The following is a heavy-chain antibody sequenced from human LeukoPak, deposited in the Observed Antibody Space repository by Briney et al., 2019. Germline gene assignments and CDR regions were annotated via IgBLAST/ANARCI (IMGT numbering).Heavy chain of an antibody. Sequence: GGSLRLSCAASGFTFSSYAMNWVRQAPGKGLEWVSSISSSSSYIYYADSVKGRFTISRDNAKNSLYLQMNSLRAEDTAVYYCARDPTTVTNLGYYYYYMDVWGKGTTVTVSS. V-gene: IGHV3-21*01. J-gene: IGHJ6*03. CDR2: ISSSSSYI. D-gene: IGHD4-11*01. CDR3: ARDPTTVTNLGYYYYYMDV. CDR1: GFTFSSYA.